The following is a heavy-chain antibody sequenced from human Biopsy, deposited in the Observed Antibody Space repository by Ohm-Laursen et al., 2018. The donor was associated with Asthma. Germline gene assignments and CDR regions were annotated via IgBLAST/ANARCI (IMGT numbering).Heavy chain of an antibody. CDR3: ARFKRGYSYGYAGVFDY. Sequence: SLRLSCTAPGFTFSSYSMNWVRQAPGKGLEWVSYISSSSSTIYYADSVKGRFTISRDNAKNSLYLQMNSLRDGDTAVYYCARFKRGYSYGYAGVFDYWGQGTLVTVSS. CDR1: GFTFSSYS. CDR2: ISSSSSTI. J-gene: IGHJ4*02. D-gene: IGHD5-18*01. V-gene: IGHV3-48*02.